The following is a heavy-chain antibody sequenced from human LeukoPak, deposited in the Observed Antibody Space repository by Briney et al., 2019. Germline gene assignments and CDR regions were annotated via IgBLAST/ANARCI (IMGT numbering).Heavy chain of an antibody. V-gene: IGHV4-34*01. Sequence: SETLSLTCAVYGGSFSAYYWSWIRQPPGKGLEWIGEINHSGSTNYNPSLKSRVTISVDTSKNQFSLKLSSVTAADTAVYYCARVDTNGGTSFDYWGQGTLVTVSS. J-gene: IGHJ4*02. D-gene: IGHD2-8*01. CDR2: INHSGST. CDR1: GGSFSAYY. CDR3: ARVDTNGGTSFDY.